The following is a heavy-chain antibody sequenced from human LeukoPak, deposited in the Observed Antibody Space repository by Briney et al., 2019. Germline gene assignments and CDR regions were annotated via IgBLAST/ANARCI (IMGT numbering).Heavy chain of an antibody. CDR3: ARDGGLLWFGELFY. D-gene: IGHD3-10*01. CDR1: GYTFTGYY. CDR2: INPNSGGT. J-gene: IGHJ4*02. Sequence: ASVKVSCKASGYTFTGYYMHWVRQAPGQGLEWMGRINPNSGGTNYAQKFQGRVTMTTDTSTSTAYMELRSLRSDDTAVYYCARDGGLLWFGELFYWGRGTLVTVSS. V-gene: IGHV1-2*06.